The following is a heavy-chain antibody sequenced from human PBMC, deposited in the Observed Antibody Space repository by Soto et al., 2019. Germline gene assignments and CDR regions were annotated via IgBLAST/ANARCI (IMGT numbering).Heavy chain of an antibody. CDR3: ARVSIAVAGIAYYFDY. CDR1: GFSFSSCA. D-gene: IGHD6-19*01. V-gene: IGHV3-30-3*01. CDR2: VSHDGSNK. J-gene: IGHJ4*02. Sequence: QVQLVESGGGVVQPGRSLRLSCAASGFSFSSCAMHWVRQAPGKGLEWVAVVSHDGSNKYYADSVKGRVTISRDNSINTVYLQINCLRAEDTAVYYCARVSIAVAGIAYYFDYWGQGTLVTVSS.